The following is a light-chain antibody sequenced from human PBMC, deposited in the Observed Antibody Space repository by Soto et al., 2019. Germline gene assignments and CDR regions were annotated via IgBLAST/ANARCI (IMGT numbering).Light chain of an antibody. Sequence: DIQMTQSPSSLSASVGDRVTISCQASQHIDIYLNWYQQKPGKAPKLLIFDASNLETGVPLRFSGSGSGAYFSFTISSLQPEDVATYYCQQYDDLPYSFGQGTKLEIK. CDR2: DAS. V-gene: IGKV1-33*01. CDR1: QHIDIY. J-gene: IGKJ2*03. CDR3: QQYDDLPYS.